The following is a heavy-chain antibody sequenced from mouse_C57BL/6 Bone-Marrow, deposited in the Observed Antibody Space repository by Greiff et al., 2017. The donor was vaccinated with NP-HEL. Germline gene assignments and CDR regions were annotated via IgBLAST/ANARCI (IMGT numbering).Heavy chain of an antibody. CDR3: ARRYYDYDGRGAYYAMDY. V-gene: IGHV1-64*01. J-gene: IGHJ4*01. D-gene: IGHD2-4*01. CDR1: GYTFTSYW. CDR2: IHPNSGST. Sequence: QVQLQQPGAELVKPGASVKLSCKASGYTFTSYWMHWVKQRPGQGLEWIGMIHPNSGSTNYNEKFKSKATLTVDKSSSTAYMQLSSLTSEDSAVYYCARRYYDYDGRGAYYAMDYWGQGTSVTVSS.